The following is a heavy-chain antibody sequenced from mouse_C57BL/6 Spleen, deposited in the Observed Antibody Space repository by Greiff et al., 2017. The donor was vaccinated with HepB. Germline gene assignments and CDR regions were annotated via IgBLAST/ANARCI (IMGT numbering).Heavy chain of an antibody. Sequence: VQLKESGPGLVKPSQSLSLTCSVTGYSITSGYYWNWIRQFPGNKLEWMGYISYDGSNNYNPSLKNRISITRDTSKNQFFLKLNSVTTEDTATYYCASGLVYFDYWGQGTTLTVSS. CDR1: GYSITSGYY. CDR3: ASGLVYFDY. D-gene: IGHD3-3*01. CDR2: ISYDGSN. J-gene: IGHJ2*01. V-gene: IGHV3-6*01.